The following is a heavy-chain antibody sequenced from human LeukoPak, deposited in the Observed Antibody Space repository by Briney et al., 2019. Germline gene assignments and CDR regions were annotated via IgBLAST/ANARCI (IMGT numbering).Heavy chain of an antibody. CDR3: RRDSSWVAFDI. CDR2: IYTSGST. CDR1: GGSISSGSYY. V-gene: IGHV4-61*02. D-gene: IGHD6-13*01. J-gene: IGHJ3*02. Sequence: SQTLSLTCTVSGGSISSGSYYWSWIRQPAGKGLEWIGRIYTSGSTNYNPSLKSRVTISVDTSKNQFSLKLSSVTAADTAVYYCRRDSSWVAFDIWGQGTMVTASS.